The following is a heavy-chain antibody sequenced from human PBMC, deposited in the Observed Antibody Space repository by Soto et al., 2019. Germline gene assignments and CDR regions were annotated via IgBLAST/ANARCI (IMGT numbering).Heavy chain of an antibody. V-gene: IGHV1-3*01. CDR2: INAGNGNT. D-gene: IGHD2-15*01. CDR1: GYTFTSYA. Sequence: QVQLVQSGAEVKKPGASVKVSCKASGYTFTSYAMHWVRQAPGQRLEWMGWINAGNGNTKYSQKFQGRVTITRDTSASTAYMELSILRSEDTCVYYCARGPGGPDGPGDYWGKGTLVTVSS. CDR3: ARGPGGPDGPGDY. J-gene: IGHJ4*02.